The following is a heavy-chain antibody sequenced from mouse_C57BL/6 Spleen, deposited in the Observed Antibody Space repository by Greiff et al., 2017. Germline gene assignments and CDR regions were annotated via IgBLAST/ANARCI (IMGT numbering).Heavy chain of an antibody. CDR3: ATGRITTTGY. V-gene: IGHV1-61*01. D-gene: IGHD1-1*01. Sequence: QVQLQQPGAELVRPGSSVKLSCKASGYTFTSYWMDWVKQRPGQGLEWIGNIYPSDSETHYNQKFKDKATLTVDKSSSTAYMQLSSLTSEDSAVYYCATGRITTTGYWGQGTTLTVSS. CDR1: GYTFTSYW. CDR2: IYPSDSET. J-gene: IGHJ2*01.